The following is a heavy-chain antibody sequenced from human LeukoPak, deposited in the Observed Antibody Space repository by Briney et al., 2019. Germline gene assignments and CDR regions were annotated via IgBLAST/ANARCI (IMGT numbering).Heavy chain of an antibody. V-gene: IGHV4-39*01. J-gene: IGHJ4*02. CDR1: GGSTSSSSYY. CDR2: IYYSGST. D-gene: IGHD3-10*01. Sequence: SETLSLASTVSGGSTSSSSYYWGWIRQPPGKGLEWIGSIYYSGSTYYNPSLKSRVTLSVEPSKNQFSLKLSSVTAAATAVDYCARHEIYGWSDLDYWGQGTLVTVSS. CDR3: ARHEIYGWSDLDY.